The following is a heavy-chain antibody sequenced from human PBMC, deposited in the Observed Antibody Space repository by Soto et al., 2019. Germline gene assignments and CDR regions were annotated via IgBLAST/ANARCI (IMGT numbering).Heavy chain of an antibody. CDR1: GGSISSSSYY. CDR2: IYYSGST. D-gene: IGHD6-13*01. Sequence: PSETLSLTCTVSGGSISSSSYYWGWIRQPPGKGLEWIGSIYYSGSTYYNPSLKSRVTISVDTSKNQFFLKLSSVTAADTAVYYCARISVAAAGGWFDPWGQGTLVTVSS. J-gene: IGHJ5*02. CDR3: ARISVAAAGGWFDP. V-gene: IGHV4-39*01.